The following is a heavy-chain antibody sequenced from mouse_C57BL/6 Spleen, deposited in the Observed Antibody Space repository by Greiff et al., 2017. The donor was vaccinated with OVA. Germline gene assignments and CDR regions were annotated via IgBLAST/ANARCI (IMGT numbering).Heavy chain of an antibody. V-gene: IGHV1-64*01. J-gene: IGHJ3*01. D-gene: IGHD4-1*01. CDR1: GYTFTSYW. CDR2: IHPNSGST. Sequence: QVHVKQSGAELVKPGASVKLSCKASGYTFTSYWMHWVKQRPGQGLEWIGMIHPNSGSTNYNEKFKSKATLTVDKSSSTAYMQLSSLTSEDSAVYYGAPLTGTSWFAYWGQGTLVTVSA. CDR3: APLTGTSWFAY.